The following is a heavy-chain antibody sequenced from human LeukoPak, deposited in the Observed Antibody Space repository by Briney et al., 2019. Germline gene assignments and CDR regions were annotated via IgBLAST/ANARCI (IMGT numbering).Heavy chain of an antibody. D-gene: IGHD3-10*01. CDR2: IYPGDSDT. J-gene: IGHJ4*02. Sequence: GESLKISCKGSGYSFTSYWIGWVRQMPGKGLEWMGIIYPGDSDTRYSPSFQGQVTISADKSISTAYLQWSSLKASDTAMYYCARHGSGSYYRKPFDYWGQGTLVTVSS. CDR1: GYSFTSYW. V-gene: IGHV5-51*01. CDR3: ARHGSGSYYRKPFDY.